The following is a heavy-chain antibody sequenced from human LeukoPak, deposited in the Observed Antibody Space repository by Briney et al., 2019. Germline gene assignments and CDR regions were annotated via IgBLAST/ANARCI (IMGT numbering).Heavy chain of an antibody. J-gene: IGHJ3*02. CDR3: ARGLGAFDAFDI. V-gene: IGHV3-48*04. CDR1: GFTFSSYS. D-gene: IGHD3-10*01. CDR2: ISSSSSTI. Sequence: GGSLRLSCAASGFTFSSYSMNWVRQAPGKGLEWVSYISSSSSTIYYADSVEGRFTISRDNAKNSLYLQMNSLRAEDTAVYYCARGLGAFDAFDIWGQGTMVTVSS.